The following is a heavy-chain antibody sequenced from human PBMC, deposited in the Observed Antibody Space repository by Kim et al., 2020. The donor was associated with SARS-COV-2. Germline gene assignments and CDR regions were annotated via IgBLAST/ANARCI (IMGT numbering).Heavy chain of an antibody. CDR3: ASTSGDWRFFDY. Sequence: SETLSLTCAVYGGSFSGYYWSWIRQSPGKGLELIGEINPSGRTNYTPSLKSRVAMSIDTSKNQFTLYLSSVTAADTAVYYCASTSGDWRFFDYWGQGTRVTVSS. J-gene: IGHJ4*02. V-gene: IGHV4-34*01. CDR1: GGSFSGYY. CDR2: INPSGRT. D-gene: IGHD2-21*01.